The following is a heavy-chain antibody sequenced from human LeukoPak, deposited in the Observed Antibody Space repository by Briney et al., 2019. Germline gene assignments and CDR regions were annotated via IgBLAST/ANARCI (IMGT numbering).Heavy chain of an antibody. J-gene: IGHJ4*02. CDR1: GDSISSYY. Sequence: SSGTLSLTCTVSGDSISSYYWNWIRQPPGKGLEWIGYGHHSGSTNYNPSLNSRVTFSVDTSKNQFSLKLSSVTAADTAVYYCARGVNWNFDYWGQGTLVTVSS. V-gene: IGHV4-59*01. CDR2: GHHSGST. D-gene: IGHD1-20*01. CDR3: ARGVNWNFDY.